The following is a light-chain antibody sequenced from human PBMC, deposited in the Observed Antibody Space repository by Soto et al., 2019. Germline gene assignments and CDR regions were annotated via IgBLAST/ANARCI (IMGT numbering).Light chain of an antibody. CDR3: QQVYSIPYT. CDR2: AAS. V-gene: IGKV1-39*01. Sequence: DIQMAQSPASLYASVGDRVTITFRASHKSYTHLHWFQQQSAKAPRLLIYAASTLQSGVPSRFSGSGSGTDFTLTISGLQPEDFATYYCQQVYSIPYTFGQGTKLEIK. CDR1: HKSYTH. J-gene: IGKJ2*01.